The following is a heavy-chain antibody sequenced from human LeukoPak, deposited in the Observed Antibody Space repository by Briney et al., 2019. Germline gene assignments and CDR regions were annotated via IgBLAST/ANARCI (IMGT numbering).Heavy chain of an antibody. J-gene: IGHJ4*02. Sequence: SETLSLTCTVSGGSISSYSWNWIRQPPGQGLEWIGIIYSSGSTNYNPSLNSRVTISVDTSKNQFSLKLSSVTAADTAVYYCARRTFSSSWYFDYWGQGTLVTVSS. CDR1: GGSISSYS. D-gene: IGHD6-13*01. CDR3: ARRTFSSSWYFDY. V-gene: IGHV4-59*08. CDR2: IYSSGST.